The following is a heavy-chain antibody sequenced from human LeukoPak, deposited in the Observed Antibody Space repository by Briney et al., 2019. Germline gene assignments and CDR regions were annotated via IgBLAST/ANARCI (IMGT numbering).Heavy chain of an antibody. V-gene: IGHV3-30*04. CDR1: GFTFSSYA. J-gene: IGHJ4*02. CDR2: ISYDGSNK. Sequence: QPGRSLRLSCAASGFTFSSYAMHWVRQAPGKGLEWVADISYDGSNKYYADSVKGRFTISRDNSKNTLYLQMNSLRAEDTAVYYCARVLRIAAADPFDYWGQGTLVTVSS. CDR3: ARVLRIAAADPFDY. D-gene: IGHD6-13*01.